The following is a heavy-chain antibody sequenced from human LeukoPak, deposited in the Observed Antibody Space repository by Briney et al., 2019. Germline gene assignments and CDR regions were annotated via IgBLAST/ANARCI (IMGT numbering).Heavy chain of an antibody. CDR3: TTDRGYSYGYPNYYYYYGMDV. CDR1: GFTFSSYA. D-gene: IGHD5-18*01. Sequence: GRSLRLSCAASGFTFSSYAMHWVRQAPGKGLEWVAVISYDGSNKYYADSVKGRFTISRDNSKNTLYLQMNSLRAEDTAVYYCTTDRGYSYGYPNYYYYYGMDVWGQGTTGTVSS. V-gene: IGHV3-30-3*01. CDR2: ISYDGSNK. J-gene: IGHJ6*02.